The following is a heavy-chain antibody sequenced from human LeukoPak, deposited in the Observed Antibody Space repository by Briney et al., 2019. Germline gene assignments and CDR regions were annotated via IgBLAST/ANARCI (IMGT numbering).Heavy chain of an antibody. V-gene: IGHV4-4*07. J-gene: IGHJ4*02. CDR1: GGSISNYY. CDR2: IYISGIT. Sequence: SETLSLTCTVYGGSISNYYWNWIRQPAGKGLEWIGRIYISGITRHNPSLKGRVTLSVDTSKNQISLKLSSVPAADTAVYFCARDQGGYSSGLSFDNWGQGTLVTVSS. D-gene: IGHD6-19*01. CDR3: ARDQGGYSSGLSFDN.